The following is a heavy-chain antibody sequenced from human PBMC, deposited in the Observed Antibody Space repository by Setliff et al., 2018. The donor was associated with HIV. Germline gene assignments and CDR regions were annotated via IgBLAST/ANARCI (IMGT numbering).Heavy chain of an antibody. CDR3: ARVPTSSWYVTTQRTKEYFHH. CDR2: IHYRGST. J-gene: IGHJ1*01. CDR1: GGSIRSHY. V-gene: IGHV4-59*11. D-gene: IGHD6-13*01. Sequence: PSETLSLTCTVSGGSIRSHYWNWIRQSPGKGLEWIGYIHYRGSTNYNPSLKSRVTISTDTSRNQFSLRLSSVTAADTAIYYCARVPTSSWYVTTQRTKEYFHHWGQGTLVTVSS.